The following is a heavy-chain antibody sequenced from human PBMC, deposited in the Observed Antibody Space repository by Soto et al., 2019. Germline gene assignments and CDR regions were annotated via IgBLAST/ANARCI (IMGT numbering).Heavy chain of an antibody. V-gene: IGHV3-7*01. J-gene: IGHJ4*02. D-gene: IGHD6-25*01. CDR1: GFTFSSYW. CDR2: IKQDGTEK. CDR3: AREKRANGYFDY. Sequence: EVQLVESGGGLVQPGGSLRFSCAASGFTFSSYWMTWVRRAPGKGLEWVANIKQDGTEKYYVDSVKGRFTISRDNAKNSLYLQMNSLRAEDTAVYYCAREKRANGYFDYWGQGALVTVSS.